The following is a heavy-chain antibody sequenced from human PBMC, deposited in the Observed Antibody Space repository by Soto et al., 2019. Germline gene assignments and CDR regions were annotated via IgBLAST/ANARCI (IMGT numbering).Heavy chain of an antibody. CDR1: GGSISSYY. CDR3: ARYKSNYYYGMDA. D-gene: IGHD1-20*01. J-gene: IGHJ6*02. CDR2: IYYSGIT. Sequence: QVQLQESGPGLVKPSETLSLTCTVSGGSISSYYWSWIRQPPGKGLEWIGYIYYSGITNYNPSLKSRVTISVDTSKNQFSLKLSSVTAADTAVYYCARYKSNYYYGMDAWGQGTTVTVSS. V-gene: IGHV4-59*01.